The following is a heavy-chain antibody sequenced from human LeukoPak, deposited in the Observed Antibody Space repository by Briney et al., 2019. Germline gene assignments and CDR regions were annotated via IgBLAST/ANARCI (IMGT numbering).Heavy chain of an antibody. CDR2: ISSSGSTI. Sequence: PGGSLRLSCAASGFTFSSYEMNWVRQAPGKGLEWVSYISSSGSTIYYADSVKGRFTISRDSAKNSLYLQMNSLRAEDTAVYYCARGAKKGVPMAFDIWGQGTMVTVSS. V-gene: IGHV3-48*03. CDR1: GFTFSSYE. D-gene: IGHD3-16*01. J-gene: IGHJ3*02. CDR3: ARGAKKGVPMAFDI.